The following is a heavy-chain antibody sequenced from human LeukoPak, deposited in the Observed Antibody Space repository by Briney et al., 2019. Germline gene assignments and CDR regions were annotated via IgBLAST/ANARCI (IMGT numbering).Heavy chain of an antibody. CDR1: GGPISSYY. Sequence: SETLSLTCTVSGGPISSYYWSWVRQPPGKGLEWIGYIYNSGSPNCNPSLKSRVTISVDTSKNQFSLKLSSVTAADTAVYYCASTQEAVAGPYYFDYWGQGTLVTVSS. V-gene: IGHV4-59*01. CDR3: ASTQEAVAGPYYFDY. D-gene: IGHD6-19*01. J-gene: IGHJ4*02. CDR2: IYNSGSP.